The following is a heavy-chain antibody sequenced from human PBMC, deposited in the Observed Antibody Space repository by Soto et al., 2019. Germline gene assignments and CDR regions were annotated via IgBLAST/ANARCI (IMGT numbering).Heavy chain of an antibody. Sequence: GGSLXLSCAASGFTFSSYWMHWVRQAPGKGLVWVSRINSDGSSTSYADSVKGRFTISRDNAKNTLYLQMNSLRAEDTAVYYCARDLGAAAGNPYYFDYWGQGTLVTVSS. CDR3: ARDLGAAAGNPYYFDY. V-gene: IGHV3-74*01. D-gene: IGHD6-13*01. CDR1: GFTFSSYW. J-gene: IGHJ4*02. CDR2: INSDGSST.